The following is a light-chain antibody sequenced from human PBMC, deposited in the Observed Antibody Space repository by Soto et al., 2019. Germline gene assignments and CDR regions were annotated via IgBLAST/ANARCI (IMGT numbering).Light chain of an antibody. V-gene: IGKV3-11*01. Sequence: LTQSPSSLSASVGDRVTITCRASQGISSYLAWYQQKPGQAPRLLIYDASNRATGIPARFSGSGSGTDFTLTISSLEPEDFAVYYCQQRSNWPTFGQGTRLEIK. CDR1: QGISSY. CDR2: DAS. CDR3: QQRSNWPT. J-gene: IGKJ5*01.